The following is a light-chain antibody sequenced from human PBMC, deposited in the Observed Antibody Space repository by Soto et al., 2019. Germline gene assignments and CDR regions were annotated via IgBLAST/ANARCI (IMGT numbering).Light chain of an antibody. CDR3: QQYTWT. CDR1: QSSSSW. V-gene: IGKV1-5*01. Sequence: DIQMTQSPSTLSASVGDRVTITCRASQSSSSWLAWYQQKPGKAPKLLIYDASSLESGVPSRFSGSGSGTEFTLTISSLQTDDFATYYWQQYTWTVGQGTKVEIK. J-gene: IGKJ1*01. CDR2: DAS.